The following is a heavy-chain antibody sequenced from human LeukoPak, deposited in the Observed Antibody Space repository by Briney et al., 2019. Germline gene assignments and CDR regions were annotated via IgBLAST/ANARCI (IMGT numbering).Heavy chain of an antibody. V-gene: IGHV3-23*01. J-gene: IGHJ4*02. CDR3: AKDVMYDSSGYYYAETRYFDY. CDR2: ISGSGGST. Sequence: GGSLRLSCAASGFTFSSYAMSWVRQAPGKGLEWVSAISGSGGSTYYADSVKGRFTISRDNSKNTLYLQMNSLRAEDTAVYYCAKDVMYDSSGYYYAETRYFDYWGQGALVTVSS. D-gene: IGHD3-22*01. CDR1: GFTFSSYA.